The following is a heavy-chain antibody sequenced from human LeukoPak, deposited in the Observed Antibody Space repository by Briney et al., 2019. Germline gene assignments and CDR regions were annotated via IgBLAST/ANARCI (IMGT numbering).Heavy chain of an antibody. D-gene: IGHD3-10*01. CDR1: GGSISSYY. V-gene: IGHV4-59*01. CDR3: ARDGSGSYYYGMDV. CDR2: IYYSGST. Sequence: SETLSLTCTVSGGSISSYYWSWIRQPPGKGLEWIGYIYYSGSTNYNPSLKSRVTISVDTSKNQFSLKLSSVTAGDTAVYYCARDGSGSYYYGMDVWGKGTTVTVSS. J-gene: IGHJ6*04.